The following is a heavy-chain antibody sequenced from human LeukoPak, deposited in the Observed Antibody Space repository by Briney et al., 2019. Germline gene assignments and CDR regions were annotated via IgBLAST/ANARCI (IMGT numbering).Heavy chain of an antibody. Sequence: SETLSLTCAVYGGSFSGYYWSWIRQPPGKRLEWIGEINHSGSTNYNPSLKSRVTVSVDTSKNQFSLKLSSVTAADAAVYYCARVKAAGTRKRLYFDYWGQGTLVTVSS. CDR1: GGSFSGYY. CDR3: ARVKAAGTRKRLYFDY. CDR2: INHSGST. V-gene: IGHV4-34*01. D-gene: IGHD6-13*01. J-gene: IGHJ4*02.